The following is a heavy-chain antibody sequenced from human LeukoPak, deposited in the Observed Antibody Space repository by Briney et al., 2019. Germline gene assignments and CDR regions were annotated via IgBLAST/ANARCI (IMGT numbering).Heavy chain of an antibody. Sequence: GGSLRLSCAASGFTFSSYAMHWVRQAPGKGLEYVSAISSNGGNTYYANSVKGRFTISRNNSKNTLYLQMGSLRTEDMAVYYCARDAMGELSLFDYWGQGTLVTVSS. J-gene: IGHJ4*02. CDR1: GFTFSSYA. CDR2: ISSNGGNT. CDR3: ARDAMGELSLFDY. D-gene: IGHD3-16*02. V-gene: IGHV3-64*01.